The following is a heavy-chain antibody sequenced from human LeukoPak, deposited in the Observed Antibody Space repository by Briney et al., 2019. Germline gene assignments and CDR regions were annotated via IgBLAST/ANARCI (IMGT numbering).Heavy chain of an antibody. Sequence: GGSLRLSCAVSGFTLNMYVMSWVRQAPGKGLEWVSGISNGGGGTYYADSVKGRFTISRDNSKNTLYLQLSSLRAEDTAVYYCGKALTANWDYNYHGMDGWGQGTTVTVSS. CDR3: GKALTANWDYNYHGMDG. V-gene: IGHV3-23*01. D-gene: IGHD7-27*01. J-gene: IGHJ6*02. CDR1: GFTLNMYV. CDR2: ISNGGGGT.